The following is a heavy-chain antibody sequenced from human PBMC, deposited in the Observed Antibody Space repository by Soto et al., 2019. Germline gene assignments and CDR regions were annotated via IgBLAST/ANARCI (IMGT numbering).Heavy chain of an antibody. J-gene: IGHJ5*02. CDR3: ARALLLWFGEPHELNWFDP. CDR1: GYTFTSYG. CDR2: ISAYNGNT. V-gene: IGHV1-18*01. Sequence: GASVKVSCKASGYTFTSYGISWVRQAPGQGLEWMGWISAYNGNTNYAQKLQGRVTMTTDTSTSTAYMELRSLRSDDTAVYYCARALLLWFGEPHELNWFDPWGQGTLVTVSS. D-gene: IGHD3-10*01.